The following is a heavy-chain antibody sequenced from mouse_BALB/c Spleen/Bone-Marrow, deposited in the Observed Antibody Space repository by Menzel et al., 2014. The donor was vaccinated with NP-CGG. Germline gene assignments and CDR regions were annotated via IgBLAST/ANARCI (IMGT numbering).Heavy chain of an antibody. CDR2: IYPSDSYT. V-gene: IGHV1-69*02. Sequence: QVQLQQSGAELVRPGASVKLSCKASGYTFXSYWINWVKQRPGQGLEWIGNIYPSDSYTNYNQKFKDKATLTVDKSSSTAYMQLSSPTSEDSAVYYCTRSYGSSYEYHFDDWGQGTTLTVSS. CDR1: GYTFXSYW. CDR3: TRSYGSSYEYHFDD. D-gene: IGHD1-1*01. J-gene: IGHJ2*01.